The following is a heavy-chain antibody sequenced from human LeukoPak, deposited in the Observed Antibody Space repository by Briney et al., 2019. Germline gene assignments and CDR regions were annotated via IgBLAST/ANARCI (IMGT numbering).Heavy chain of an antibody. J-gene: IGHJ5*02. Sequence: SETLSLTCTVSGGSISSSSYYWGWIRQPPGKGLEWIGSIYYSGSTNYNPSLKSRVTISVDTSKNQFSLKLSSVTAADTAVYYCARKYSSSRYNWFDPWGQGTQVTVSS. CDR2: IYYSGST. V-gene: IGHV4-39*07. CDR1: GGSISSSSYY. D-gene: IGHD6-13*01. CDR3: ARKYSSSRYNWFDP.